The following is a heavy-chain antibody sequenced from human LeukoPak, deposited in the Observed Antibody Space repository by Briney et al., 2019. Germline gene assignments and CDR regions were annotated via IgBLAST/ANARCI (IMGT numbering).Heavy chain of an antibody. J-gene: IGHJ6*03. Sequence: SETLSLTCAVYGGSFSGSYWSWIRQPPGKGLEWIGEINHSGSTNYNPSLKSRVTISVDTSKNQFSLKLSSVTAADTAVYYCARQRFRVVPAAINYYYYMDVWGKGTTVTVSS. D-gene: IGHD2-2*01. CDR1: GGSFSGSY. CDR2: INHSGST. CDR3: ARQRFRVVPAAINYYYYMDV. V-gene: IGHV4-34*01.